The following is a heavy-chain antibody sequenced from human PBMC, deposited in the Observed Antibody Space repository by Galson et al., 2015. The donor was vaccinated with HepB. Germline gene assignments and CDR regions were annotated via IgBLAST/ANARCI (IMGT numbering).Heavy chain of an antibody. CDR3: ASSPGYGSGFWAFDI. CDR1: GFTFSSYW. Sequence: SLRLSCAASGFTFSSYWMSWVRQAPGKGLEWVANIKQDGSEKYYVDSVKGRFTISRDNAKNSLYLQMNSLRAEDTAVYYCASSPGYGSGFWAFDIWGQGTMVTVSS. V-gene: IGHV3-7*01. J-gene: IGHJ3*02. D-gene: IGHD3-10*01. CDR2: IKQDGSEK.